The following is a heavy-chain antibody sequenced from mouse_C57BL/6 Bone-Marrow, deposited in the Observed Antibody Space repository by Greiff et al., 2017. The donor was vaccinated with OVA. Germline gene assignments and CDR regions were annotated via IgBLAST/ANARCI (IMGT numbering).Heavy chain of an antibody. D-gene: IGHD1-1*01. J-gene: IGHJ1*03. CDR2: IYPSDSET. V-gene: IGHV1-61*01. CDR1: GYTFTSYW. CDR3: ARDGSSPSYWYFDV. Sequence: VQLQQSGAELVRPGSSVKLSCKASGYTFTSYWMDWVKQRPGQGLEWIGNIYPSDSETHYNQKFKDKATLTVDKSSSTAYMQLSSLTSEDSAVYYCARDGSSPSYWYFDVWGTGTTVTVSS.